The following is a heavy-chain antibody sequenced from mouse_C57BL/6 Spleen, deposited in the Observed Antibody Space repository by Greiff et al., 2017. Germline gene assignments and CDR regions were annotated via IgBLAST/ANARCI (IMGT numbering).Heavy chain of an antibody. CDR1: GYTFTSYW. V-gene: IGHV1-50*01. J-gene: IGHJ4*01. CDR2: IDPSDSYT. Sequence: QVQLQQPGAELVKPGASVKLSCKASGYTFTSYWMQWVKQRPGQGLEWIGEIDPSDSYTNYNQKFKGKATLTVDTSSSTAYMQLSSLTSEDSAVYYCARGKESSYAMDYWGQGTSVTVSS. CDR3: ARGKESSYAMDY.